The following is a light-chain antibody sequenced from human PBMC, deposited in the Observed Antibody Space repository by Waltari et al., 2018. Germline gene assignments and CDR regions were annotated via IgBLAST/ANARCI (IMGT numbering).Light chain of an antibody. CDR1: RSDVGGSNY. V-gene: IGLV2-8*01. J-gene: IGLJ2*01. CDR2: EVI. CDR3: SSFAGTNNFVV. Sequence: QSALTQPPSASGSPGQSVTISCTRTRSDVGGSNYRSWYQQPPGKAPKPMIYEVIPRPSGVPDRFSGSKSGDTASLTVSGLQAEDEADYYCSSFAGTNNFVVFGGGTKLTV.